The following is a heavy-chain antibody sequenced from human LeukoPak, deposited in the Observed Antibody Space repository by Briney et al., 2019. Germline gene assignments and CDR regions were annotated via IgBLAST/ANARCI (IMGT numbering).Heavy chain of an antibody. J-gene: IGHJ4*02. CDR1: GGSISSGDYY. CDR3: ARRWSGYYFDY. D-gene: IGHD3-3*01. CDR2: IYYSGST. V-gene: IGHV4-30-4*08. Sequence: SETLSLTCTVSGGSISSGDYYWSWIRQPPGKGLEWIGYIYYSGSTYYNPSLKSRVTISVDTSKNQFSLKLSSVTAADTAVYYCARRWSGYYFDYWGQGTLVTVSS.